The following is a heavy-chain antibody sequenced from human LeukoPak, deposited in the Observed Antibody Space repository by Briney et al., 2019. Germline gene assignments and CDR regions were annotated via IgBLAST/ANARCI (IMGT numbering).Heavy chain of an antibody. CDR3: ARIGYSSSGFDY. J-gene: IGHJ4*02. D-gene: IGHD6-6*01. CDR2: IKQDGSEK. Sequence: SWIRQPPGKGLEWVANIKQDGSEKHYVDPMKGRFTISRDNAKNSLYLQMNSLEVEDTAVYYCARIGYSSSGFDYWGQGTLVTVSS. V-gene: IGHV3-7*01.